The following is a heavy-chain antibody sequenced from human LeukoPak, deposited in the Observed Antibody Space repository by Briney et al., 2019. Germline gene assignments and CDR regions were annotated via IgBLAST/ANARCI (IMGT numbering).Heavy chain of an antibody. V-gene: IGHV4-59*08. CDR3: ARWGLREEGIDY. Sequence: SETLSLTCTVSGGSISSYYWSWIRQPPGKGLEWIGYIYYSGSTNYNPSLKSRVTISVDTSKNQFSLKLSSVTAADTAVYYCARWGLREEGIDYWGQGTLVTVSS. CDR1: GGSISSYY. D-gene: IGHD3-16*01. CDR2: IYYSGST. J-gene: IGHJ4*02.